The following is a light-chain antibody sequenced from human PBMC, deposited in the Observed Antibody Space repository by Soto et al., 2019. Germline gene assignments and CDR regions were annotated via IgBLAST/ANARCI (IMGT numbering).Light chain of an antibody. Sequence: DIEMTQSPSSLSASVGHRVTITCRASQSITTYFNWYQQKPRKAPQLLIYVASSLESGVPSRFSGSGSGTDFALTISSFEPEDFASYYCQQSSSTPYTFGHGTKLEIK. CDR2: VAS. V-gene: IGKV1-39*01. CDR3: QQSSSTPYT. CDR1: QSITTY. J-gene: IGKJ2*01.